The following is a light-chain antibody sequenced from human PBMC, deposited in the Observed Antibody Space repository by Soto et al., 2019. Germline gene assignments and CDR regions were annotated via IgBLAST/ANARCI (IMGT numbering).Light chain of an antibody. Sequence: EIVLTQSPGTLSLSPGERATLSCRASQSVSSSYLAWYQQKPGQAPRLLIYGASSRATGIPDRFSGSGSGTDFTLTISRLEPEDFAVYYCQQYGSSPPSYTFGQGT. CDR3: QQYGSSPPSYT. V-gene: IGKV3-20*01. CDR1: QSVSSSY. CDR2: GAS. J-gene: IGKJ2*01.